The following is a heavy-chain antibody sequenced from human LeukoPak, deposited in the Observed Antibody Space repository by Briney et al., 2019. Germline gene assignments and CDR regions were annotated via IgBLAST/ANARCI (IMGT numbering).Heavy chain of an antibody. V-gene: IGHV4-34*01. CDR3: TRGPQYSYSDY. Sequence: PSETLSLTCAVYGGSFSGYYWSWIRQPPGKGLEWIGEINHSGSTNYNPSLKSRVTISVDTSKNQFSLQLNSVTPEDTAVYFCTRGPQYSYSDYWGQGTLVTVSS. CDR1: GGSFSGYY. D-gene: IGHD5-18*01. CDR2: INHSGST. J-gene: IGHJ4*02.